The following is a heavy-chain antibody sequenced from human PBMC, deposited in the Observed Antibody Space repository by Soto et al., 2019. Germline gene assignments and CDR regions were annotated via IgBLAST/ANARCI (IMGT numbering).Heavy chain of an antibody. CDR3: ARDLDYCSGGSCYSPRFYYYYGMDV. CDR1: GFTFSSYE. D-gene: IGHD2-15*01. CDR2: ISSSGSTI. V-gene: IGHV3-48*03. Sequence: GGSLRLSCAASGFTFSSYEMNWVRQAPGKGLEWVSYISSSGSTIYYADSVKGRFTISRDNAKNSLYLQMNSLRAEDTAVYYCARDLDYCSGGSCYSPRFYYYYGMDVWGQGTTVTVSS. J-gene: IGHJ6*02.